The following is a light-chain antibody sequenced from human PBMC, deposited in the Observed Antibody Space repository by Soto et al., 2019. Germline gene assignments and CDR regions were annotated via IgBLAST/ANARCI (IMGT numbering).Light chain of an antibody. CDR3: QQYGNSPIT. V-gene: IGKV3-20*01. CDR2: GTS. CDR1: ERIYSAY. J-gene: IGKJ5*01. Sequence: VVLTQSPGTLSFSRGERATLSCRASERIYSAYLGWYQQKPGQAPRLLIYGTSSRATGIPDRFSGSGSGKDFTLTISRLEPEDYAVYYCQQYGNSPITFGQGTRLE.